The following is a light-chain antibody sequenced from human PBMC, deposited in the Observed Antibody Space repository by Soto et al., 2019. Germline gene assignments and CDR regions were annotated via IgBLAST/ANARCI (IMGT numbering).Light chain of an antibody. CDR3: QSYDSSLSGSRV. CDR1: SSNIGAGYD. V-gene: IGLV1-40*01. Sequence: QSVLTQPPSVSGAPGQKVTISCTGSSSNIGAGYDVHWYQQLPGTAPKLLSYGNSNRPSGVPDRFSGSKSGTSASLAITGLQAEDVADYYCQSYDSSLSGSRVFGSGTKVTVL. J-gene: IGLJ1*01. CDR2: GNS.